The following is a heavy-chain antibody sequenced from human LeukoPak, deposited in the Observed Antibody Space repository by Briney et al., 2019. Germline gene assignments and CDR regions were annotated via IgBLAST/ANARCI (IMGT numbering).Heavy chain of an antibody. CDR3: ARGGYSGYDLYSWFDP. CDR2: ISSSSSYI. V-gene: IGHV3-21*01. D-gene: IGHD5-12*01. Sequence: GGSLRLSCAASGFTFSSYGMNWVRQAPGKGLEWVSSISSSSSYIYYADSVKGRFTISRDNAKNSLYLQMNSLRAEDTAVYYCARGGYSGYDLYSWFDPWGQGTLVTVSS. J-gene: IGHJ5*02. CDR1: GFTFSSYG.